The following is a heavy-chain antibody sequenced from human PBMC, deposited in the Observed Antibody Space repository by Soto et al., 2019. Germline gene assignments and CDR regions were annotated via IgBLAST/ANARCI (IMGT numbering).Heavy chain of an antibody. CDR3: AVIDARPLYYGIDV. D-gene: IGHD6-6*01. Sequence: GGSLRLSCAASGFTFSSYGMHWARQAPGKGLEWVAVIWYDGSNKYYADSVKGRFTISRDNSKNTLYLQMNSLRAEDTAVYYCAVIDARPLYYGIDVWGQGTTVTVYS. V-gene: IGHV3-33*01. CDR2: IWYDGSNK. J-gene: IGHJ6*02. CDR1: GFTFSSYG.